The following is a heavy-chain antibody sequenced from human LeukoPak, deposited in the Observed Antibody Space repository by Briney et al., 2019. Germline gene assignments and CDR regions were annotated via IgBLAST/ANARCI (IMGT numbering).Heavy chain of an antibody. CDR3: ARDGDNSGYYYQGLDY. D-gene: IGHD3-22*01. J-gene: IGHJ4*02. V-gene: IGHV1-18*01. CDR1: GYTFTSYG. CDR2: ISAYNGNT. Sequence: ASVKVSCKASGYTFTSYGISWVRQAPGQGLEWMGWISAYNGNTNYAQKLQGRVTMTTDTSTSTAYMELRSLRSDDTAVYYCARDGDNSGYYYQGLDYWGQGTLVTVSS.